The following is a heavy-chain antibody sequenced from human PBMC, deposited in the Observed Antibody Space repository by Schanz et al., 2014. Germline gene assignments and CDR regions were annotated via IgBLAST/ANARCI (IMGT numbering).Heavy chain of an antibody. CDR1: GRTFIVYH. Sequence: QVQLVQSGAEVKKPGASMKVSCKASGRTFIVYHVLHWVRQAPGQGLEWMGRISPNSGDTHSAQKFQGRVTMTWDRSISTAYMELSRLRSDDTAVYYCARAGQDFEYSSLSPIWYFDLWGRGTLVTVSS. CDR2: ISPNSGDT. J-gene: IGHJ2*01. D-gene: IGHD6-6*01. V-gene: IGHV1-2*06. CDR3: ARAGQDFEYSSLSPIWYFDL.